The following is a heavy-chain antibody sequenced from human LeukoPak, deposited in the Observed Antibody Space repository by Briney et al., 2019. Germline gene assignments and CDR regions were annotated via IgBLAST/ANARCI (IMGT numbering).Heavy chain of an antibody. CDR1: GFTFRSYA. D-gene: IGHD6-13*01. V-gene: IGHV3-23*01. CDR3: AKDLQGSSWYSPDY. Sequence: GGSLRLSCAASGFTFRSYAMSWVRQAPGKGLEWVSAISGSGGSTYYADSVKGRFTISRDNSKNTPYLQMNSLRAEDTAVYYCAKDLQGSSWYSPDYWGQGTLVTVSS. J-gene: IGHJ4*02. CDR2: ISGSGGST.